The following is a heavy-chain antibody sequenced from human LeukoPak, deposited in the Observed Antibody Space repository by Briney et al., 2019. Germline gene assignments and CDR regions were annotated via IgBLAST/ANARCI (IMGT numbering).Heavy chain of an antibody. J-gene: IGHJ4*02. CDR1: GGSISSYY. CDR3: ARESGRDGYNYPYYFDY. CDR2: IYTSGST. Sequence: PSETLSLTCTVSGGSISSYYWSWIRQPAGKGLEWIGRIYTSGSTNYNPSLKSRVTMSVDTSKNQFSLKLSSVTAADTAVYYCARESGRDGYNYPYYFDYWGQETLVTVSS. D-gene: IGHD5-24*01. V-gene: IGHV4-4*07.